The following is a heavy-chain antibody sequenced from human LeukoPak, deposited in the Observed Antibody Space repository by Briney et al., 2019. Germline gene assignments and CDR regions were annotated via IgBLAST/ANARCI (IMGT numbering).Heavy chain of an antibody. CDR2: IYYSGST. Sequence: PSETLSLTCTVSGDSISSYYWSWIRQPPGKGLEWIGYIYYSGSTNYNPSLKSRVTISVDTSKNQFSLKLSSVTAADTAVYYCARNAYYYDSSGYYRKFDYWGQGTLVTVSS. J-gene: IGHJ4*02. CDR1: GDSISSYY. V-gene: IGHV4-59*08. CDR3: ARNAYYYDSSGYYRKFDY. D-gene: IGHD3-22*01.